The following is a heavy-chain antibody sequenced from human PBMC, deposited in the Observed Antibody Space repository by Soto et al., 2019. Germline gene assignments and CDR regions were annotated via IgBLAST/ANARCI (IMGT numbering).Heavy chain of an antibody. CDR3: VSADNWNDEASDY. D-gene: IGHD1-20*01. CDR2: IWSEGNNR. Sequence: QVQLVESGGGVVQPGRSLRLSCAASGFMFSNHGMHWVRQAPGKGLEWVAVIWSEGNNRYYADSVKGRFTISRDNSKNTVYLQMSSLRVEDTAVYYCVSADNWNDEASDYWGQGTLVTVSS. J-gene: IGHJ4*02. V-gene: IGHV3-33*01. CDR1: GFMFSNHG.